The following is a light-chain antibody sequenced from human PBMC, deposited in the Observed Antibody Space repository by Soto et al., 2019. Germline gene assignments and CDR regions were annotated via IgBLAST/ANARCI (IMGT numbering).Light chain of an antibody. J-gene: IGLJ1*01. CDR2: DVS. CDR3: CSYAGSYTWV. CDR1: SSDVGGYNY. Sequence: QSALTQPRSVSGSPGQSVTISCTGTSSDVGGYNYVSWYQQHPGKAPKLMIYDVSKRPSGVPDRFSGSKSGNTASLTISGLQAEDVADYYCCSYAGSYTWVFGTGTNLTVL. V-gene: IGLV2-11*01.